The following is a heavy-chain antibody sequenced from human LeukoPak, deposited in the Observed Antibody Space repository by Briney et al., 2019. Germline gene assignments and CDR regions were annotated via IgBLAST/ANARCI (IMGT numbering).Heavy chain of an antibody. J-gene: IGHJ4*02. Sequence: ASVRVSCKASGYTFVSYDINWVRKATGQGLEWMGWMNPGSGNTGYAQRFQGRVTMTRDTSTNTAYMELSGLRSEDTAIYYCARLSETAAYYYTSGYYFLGYWGQGTLVTVDS. CDR3: ARLSETAAYYYTSGYYFLGY. CDR1: GYTFVSYD. D-gene: IGHD3-22*01. CDR2: MNPGSGNT. V-gene: IGHV1-8*02.